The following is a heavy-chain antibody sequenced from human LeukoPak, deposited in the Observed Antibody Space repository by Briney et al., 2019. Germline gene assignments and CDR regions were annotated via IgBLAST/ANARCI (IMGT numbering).Heavy chain of an antibody. V-gene: IGHV3-23*01. CDR3: ARDRSWDSSTYYSEYFLH. J-gene: IGHJ1*01. CDR2: ISGSGDVT. D-gene: IGHD2-2*01. Sequence: PGGSLRLSCAASGFTFRNYAMSWVRQAPGEWLEWVSAISGSGDVTYYADPVKGRFTIYRDNAKNTLYLQMNSLRAEDTAIYYCARDRSWDSSTYYSEYFLHWGQGSLVSVSA. CDR1: GFTFRNYA.